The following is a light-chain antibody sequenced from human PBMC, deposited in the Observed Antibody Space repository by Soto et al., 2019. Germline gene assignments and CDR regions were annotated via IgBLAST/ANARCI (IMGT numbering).Light chain of an antibody. J-gene: IGKJ2*01. Sequence: DIQMTQSPSTLSASVGDRVTLTCRASQSVSDWLAWYQQKPGKAPKLLIYKASNLESGVPSRFSGSGSGTEFTLTISSPQPDDSATYYCQQYNTFSPYTFGQGTKLEIK. CDR1: QSVSDW. CDR3: QQYNTFSPYT. V-gene: IGKV1-5*03. CDR2: KAS.